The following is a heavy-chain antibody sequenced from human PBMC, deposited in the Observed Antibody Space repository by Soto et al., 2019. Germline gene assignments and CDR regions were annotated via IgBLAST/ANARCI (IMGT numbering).Heavy chain of an antibody. D-gene: IGHD6-6*01. CDR2: INHSGST. V-gene: IGHV4-34*01. CDR3: ARGKFIAARDKKARVYYMDG. J-gene: IGHJ6*03. Sequence: SETLSLTCAVYGGSFSGYYWSWIRQPPGKGLEWIGEINHSGSTNYNPSLKSRVTISVDTSKNQFSLKLSSVTAADTAVYYCARGKFIAARDKKARVYYMDGW. CDR1: GGSFSGYY.